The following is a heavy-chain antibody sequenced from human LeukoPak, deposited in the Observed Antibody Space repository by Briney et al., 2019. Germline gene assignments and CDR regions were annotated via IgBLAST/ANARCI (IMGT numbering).Heavy chain of an antibody. D-gene: IGHD4-23*01. CDR3: ARLQGSTVVTPIYFDY. V-gene: IGHV5-51*01. Sequence: GESLKISCRTSGYTFTSYWIAWVRQMPGKGLKWMGIIYPGDSDTRYSPSFQGQVTVSADKSISTAYLQWRSLEASDTAMFYCARLQGSTVVTPIYFDYWGQGSLVTVSS. J-gene: IGHJ4*02. CDR1: GYTFTSYW. CDR2: IYPGDSDT.